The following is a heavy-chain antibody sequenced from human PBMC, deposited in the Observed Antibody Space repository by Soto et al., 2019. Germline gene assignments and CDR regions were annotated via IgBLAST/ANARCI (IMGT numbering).Heavy chain of an antibody. Sequence: SDTLSVTCTSYGWSFSGYYWILLSKPPGKGLEWIGEINHSGSTNYNPSLKSRVTISVDTSKNQFSLKLSSVTAADTAVYYCARGLGSYYYYYMDVWGRGTTVTVSS. CDR2: INHSGST. V-gene: IGHV4-34*01. CDR3: ARGLGSYYYYYMDV. J-gene: IGHJ6*03. D-gene: IGHD3-16*01. CDR1: GWSFSGYY.